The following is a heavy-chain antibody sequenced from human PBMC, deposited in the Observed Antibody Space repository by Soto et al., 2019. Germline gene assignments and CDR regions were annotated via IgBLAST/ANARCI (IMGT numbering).Heavy chain of an antibody. J-gene: IGHJ5*02. CDR3: ARHRRHYYDSGGNNYFDP. V-gene: IGHV3-66*04. Sequence: GGSLRLSCAASGFTVSSNYMSWVRQAPGKGLEWVSVIYSGGSTYYADSVKGRFTISRDNSKNTLYLQMNSLRAEDTAVYYCARHRRHYYDSGGNNYFDPWGQGTLVTVSS. D-gene: IGHD3-22*01. CDR1: GFTVSSNY. CDR2: IYSGGST.